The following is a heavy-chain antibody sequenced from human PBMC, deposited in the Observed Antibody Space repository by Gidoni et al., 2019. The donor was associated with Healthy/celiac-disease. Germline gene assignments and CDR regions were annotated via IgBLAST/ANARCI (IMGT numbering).Heavy chain of an antibody. CDR3: AKDLSSVAVKGYFDY. Sequence: EVQLLESGGGLVQPGGSLRLSCAASGCTFSSYAMSWVRQSPGKGLEWVSAISGIRGSTDYADSVKCRFTISRDNSKNTLYLQITILRAEDTAVYYCAKDLSSVAVKGYFDYWVQGTLVTVSS. J-gene: IGHJ4*02. CDR2: ISGIRGST. CDR1: GCTFSSYA. D-gene: IGHD6-19*01. V-gene: IGHV3-23*01.